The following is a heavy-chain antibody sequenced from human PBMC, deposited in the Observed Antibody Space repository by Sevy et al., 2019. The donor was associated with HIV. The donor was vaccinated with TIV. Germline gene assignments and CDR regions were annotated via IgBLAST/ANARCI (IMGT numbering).Heavy chain of an antibody. J-gene: IGHJ5*02. Sequence: TETLSLTCTVSGGSISGYYWCWIRQSLGKGLEWIGYIYNVGDTRYNPSLKSRVTISMATSKNQFSLHLNSVTAADTAVYYCARRAPALAGNWFDPWGQGTLVTVSS. CDR1: GGSISGYY. V-gene: IGHV4-59*01. CDR3: ARRAPALAGNWFDP. CDR2: IYNVGDT.